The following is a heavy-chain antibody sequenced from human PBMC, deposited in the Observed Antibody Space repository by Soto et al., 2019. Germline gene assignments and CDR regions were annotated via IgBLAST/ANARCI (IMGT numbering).Heavy chain of an antibody. CDR2: FLASGGNT. D-gene: IGHD3-3*01. V-gene: IGHV1-46*01. CDR1: GYSFFSYY. CDR3: ARGGPPLFGVIDS. Sequence: ASVKVSCKASGYSFFSYYIHWVRQAPGQGLEWMGRFLASGGNTDYAQRFRGRISMTRDTSTTNTVSLELTSLTSDDTAVYYCARGGPPLFGVIDSWGQGTRVTVSS. J-gene: IGHJ4*02.